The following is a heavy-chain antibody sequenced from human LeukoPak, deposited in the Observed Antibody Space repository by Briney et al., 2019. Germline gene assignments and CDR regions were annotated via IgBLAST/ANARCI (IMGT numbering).Heavy chain of an antibody. Sequence: PGGSLRLSCAASGFKFSSEWMSWVRQAPGKGLEWVANIREDGSEKYYVGSVKGRFTISRDNAKNSLYLQMSSLRAEDTAVYYCVRHSSGYSWGQGTLVTVCS. J-gene: IGHJ4*02. V-gene: IGHV3-7*01. CDR2: IREDGSEK. CDR3: VRHSSGYS. CDR1: GFKFSSEW. D-gene: IGHD3-22*01.